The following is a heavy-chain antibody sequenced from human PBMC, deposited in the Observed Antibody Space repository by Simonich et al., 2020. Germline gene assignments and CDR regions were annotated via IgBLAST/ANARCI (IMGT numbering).Heavy chain of an antibody. CDR1: GYTFTGYF. CDR3: ARGRLTGDKGAFDI. D-gene: IGHD7-27*01. CDR2: INPNRGGT. V-gene: IGHV1-2*02. Sequence: QVQLVQSGAEVKKPGASVKVSCKASGYTFTGYFMHWVRQAPGQGLGWRGLINPNRGGTTYAQNFQGRVTMTRDTSISTAYMELSRLRSDDTAVYYCARGRLTGDKGAFDIWGQGTMVTVSS. J-gene: IGHJ3*02.